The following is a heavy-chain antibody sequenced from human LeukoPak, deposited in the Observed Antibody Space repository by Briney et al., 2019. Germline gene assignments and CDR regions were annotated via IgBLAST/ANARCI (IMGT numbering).Heavy chain of an antibody. CDR3: ARAMSQGPSGSYFDFDY. CDR2: IIPIFGTA. Sequence: SVKVSCKASGGTFSSYAISWVRQAPGQGLRWMGGIIPIFGTANYAQKFQGRVTITTDESTSTAYMELSSLRSEDTAVYYCARAMSQGPSGSYFDFDYWGQGTLVTVSS. J-gene: IGHJ4*02. D-gene: IGHD1-26*01. V-gene: IGHV1-69*05. CDR1: GGTFSSYA.